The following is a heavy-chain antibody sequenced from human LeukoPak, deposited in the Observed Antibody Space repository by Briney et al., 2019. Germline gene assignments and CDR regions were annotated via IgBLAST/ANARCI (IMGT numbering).Heavy chain of an antibody. D-gene: IGHD5-12*01. CDR2: IWYDGNNK. V-gene: IGHV3-33*01. CDR1: GFTFTTCG. J-gene: IGHJ4*02. Sequence: GGSLRLSCAVSGFTFTTCGMHWVRQAPGKGLEWVAVIWYDGNNKYYADSVKGRFTISRDNSKNTLYLQMNSLRAENTAVYYCVRDPYEAYWGQGTLVTVSS. CDR3: VRDPYEAY.